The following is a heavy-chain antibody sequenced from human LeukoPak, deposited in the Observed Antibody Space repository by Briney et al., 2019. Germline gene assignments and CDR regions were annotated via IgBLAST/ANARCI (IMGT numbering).Heavy chain of an antibody. D-gene: IGHD1-26*01. CDR1: GFTFSSYG. CDR3: AKDLMRELLLGFVGY. V-gene: IGHV3-30*18. CDR2: ISYDGSNK. J-gene: IGHJ4*02. Sequence: PGRSLRLSCAASGFTFSSYGMHWVRQAPGKGLEWVAVISYDGSNKYYADPVKGRFTISRDNSKNTLYLQMNSLRAEDTAVYYCAKDLMRELLLGFVGYWGQGTLVTVSS.